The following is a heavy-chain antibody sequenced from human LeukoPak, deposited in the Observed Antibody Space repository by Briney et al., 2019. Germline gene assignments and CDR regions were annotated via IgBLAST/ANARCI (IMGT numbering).Heavy chain of an antibody. J-gene: IGHJ4*02. D-gene: IGHD3-16*01. CDR2: VNSDGSGT. CDR1: GFTFSRYS. V-gene: IGHV3-74*01. CDR3: VCLGLGGLSLD. Sequence: GGSLRLSCAASGFTFSRYSMHWVRQAPGKGLVWVSHVNSDGSGTDYEDSVKGRFTISRDNAKNTLYLQMNSLRVEHTAVYYCVCLGLGGLSLDWGQGPLVTVSS.